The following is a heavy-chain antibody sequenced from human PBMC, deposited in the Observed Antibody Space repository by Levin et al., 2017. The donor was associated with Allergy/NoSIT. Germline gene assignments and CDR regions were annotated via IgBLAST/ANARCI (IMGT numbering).Heavy chain of an antibody. CDR2: ISSSSSYI. Sequence: ASVKVSCAASGFTFSSYSMNWVRQAPGKGLEWVSSISSSSSYIYYADSVKGRFTISRDNAKNSLYLQMNSLRAEDTAVYYCARDRGSLGSDYWGQGTLVTVSS. J-gene: IGHJ4*02. CDR1: GFTFSSYS. V-gene: IGHV3-21*01. CDR3: ARDRGSLGSDY. D-gene: IGHD3-10*01.